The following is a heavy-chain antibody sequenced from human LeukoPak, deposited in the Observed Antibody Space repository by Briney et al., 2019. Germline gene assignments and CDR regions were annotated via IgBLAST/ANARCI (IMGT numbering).Heavy chain of an antibody. D-gene: IGHD2-15*01. J-gene: IGHJ4*02. CDR2: LTWNADRT. V-gene: IGHV3-43*01. Sequence: PGGSLRLSCAASGFTFDDYTMYSVRQPPGKGLEWVSLLTWNADRTYYADSVKGRFTISRDNSKNSLYLQMNSLKIEDTALYYCARDSAVAATGGAFDYWGQGTLVTVSS. CDR1: GFTFDDYT. CDR3: ARDSAVAATGGAFDY.